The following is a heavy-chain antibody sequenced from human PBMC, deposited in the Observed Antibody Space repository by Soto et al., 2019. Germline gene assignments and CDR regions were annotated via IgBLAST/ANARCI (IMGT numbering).Heavy chain of an antibody. CDR3: ARDPYYYDSSGYRVHDAFDI. V-gene: IGHV3-48*02. CDR1: GFTFSSYS. CDR2: ISSSSSTI. Sequence: GGSLRLSCAASGFTFSSYSMNWVRQAPGKGLEYVSYISSSSSTIYYADYVKGRFTISRDNAKNSLYLQMNSLRDEDTAVYYCARDPYYYDSSGYRVHDAFDIWGQGTMVTVSS. D-gene: IGHD3-22*01. J-gene: IGHJ3*02.